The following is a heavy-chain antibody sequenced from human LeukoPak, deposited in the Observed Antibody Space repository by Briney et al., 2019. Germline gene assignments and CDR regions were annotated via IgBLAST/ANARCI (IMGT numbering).Heavy chain of an antibody. D-gene: IGHD6-13*01. V-gene: IGHV1-3*01. J-gene: IGHJ6*02. CDR2: INAGNGNT. CDR1: GYTFTSYA. Sequence: ASVKVSCKASGYTFTSYAMHWVRQAPGQRLEWMGWINAGNGNTKYSQKFQGRVTITRDTSASTAYMELSSLRSEDTAVYYCARGQSIAADHYGMDVWGQGTTVTVSS. CDR3: ARGQSIAADHYGMDV.